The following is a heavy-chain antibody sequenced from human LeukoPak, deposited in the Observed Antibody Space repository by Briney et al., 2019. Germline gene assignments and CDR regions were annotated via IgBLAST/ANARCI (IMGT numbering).Heavy chain of an antibody. D-gene: IGHD5-18*01. V-gene: IGHV3-73*01. Sequence: GGSLRLSCAASGFTFSGSAMHWVRQASGKGLEWVGRIRSKANSYATAYAASVKGRFTISRDDSKNTAYLQMNSLKAEDTAVYYCTRLGYSYGNGDYWGQGTLVTVSS. CDR3: TRLGYSYGNGDY. J-gene: IGHJ4*02. CDR1: GFTFSGSA. CDR2: IRSKANSYAT.